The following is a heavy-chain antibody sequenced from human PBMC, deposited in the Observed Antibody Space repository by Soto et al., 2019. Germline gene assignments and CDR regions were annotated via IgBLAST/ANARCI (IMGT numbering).Heavy chain of an antibody. CDR3: ARVGSSGRRYFDY. CDR2: IIPIFGTA. D-gene: IGHD6-19*01. J-gene: IGHJ4*02. Sequence: QVQLVQSGAEVKKPGSSVKVSCKASGGTFSSYALSWVRQAPGQGLEWMGGIIPIFGTANSAQKFQGRVTITADESTSTAYMELSSLRSEDTAVYYCARVGSSGRRYFDYWGQGTLVTVSS. CDR1: GGTFSSYA. V-gene: IGHV1-69*01.